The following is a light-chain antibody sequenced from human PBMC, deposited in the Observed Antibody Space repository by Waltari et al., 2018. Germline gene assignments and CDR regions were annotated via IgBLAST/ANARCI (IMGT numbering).Light chain of an antibody. J-gene: IGKJ2*01. Sequence: DIQLTQSPSSLSASVGDRVTITCRASESISSYLSWYQQKAGEAPKLLIYTASSLEGGVPSRFSGSGSGTDYTLTISNLQPEDFATYYCHQIYSTLGDTFGQGTKLEIK. CDR2: TAS. V-gene: IGKV1-39*01. CDR3: HQIYSTLGDT. CDR1: ESISSY.